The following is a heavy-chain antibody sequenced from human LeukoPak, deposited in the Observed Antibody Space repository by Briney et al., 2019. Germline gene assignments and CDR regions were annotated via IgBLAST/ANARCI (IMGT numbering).Heavy chain of an antibody. CDR2: ISAYNGNA. J-gene: IGHJ4*02. CDR1: GYTFSTYG. V-gene: IGHV1-18*01. D-gene: IGHD3-22*01. CDR3: ARDLSTRYSDTSGYSPSDY. Sequence: VASVKVSCKASGYTFSTYGISWVRQAPGQGPERMGWISAYNGNAYYAQKVQGRVTMTTDTSTNTAFMELRGLRSDDTAVYYCARDLSTRYSDTSGYSPSDYWGQGSLVTVSP.